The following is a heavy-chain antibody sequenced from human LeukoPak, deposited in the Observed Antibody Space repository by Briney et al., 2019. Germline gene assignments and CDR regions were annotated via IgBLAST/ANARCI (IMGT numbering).Heavy chain of an antibody. CDR2: ISGSGGST. CDR1: GFTFSSYG. Sequence: GGSLRLSCAASGFTFSSYGMSWVRQAAGKGREWVSAISGSGGSTYYADSVKGRFTISRDNSENTLYLQMNSLRAEDTAVYYCARDEHSSGWYGLSWGQGTLVTVSS. CDR3: ARDEHSSGWYGLS. D-gene: IGHD6-19*01. V-gene: IGHV3-23*01. J-gene: IGHJ4*02.